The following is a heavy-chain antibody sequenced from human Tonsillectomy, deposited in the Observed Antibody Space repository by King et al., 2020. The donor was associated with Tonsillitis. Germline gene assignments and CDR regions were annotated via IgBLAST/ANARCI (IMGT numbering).Heavy chain of an antibody. J-gene: IGHJ2*01. CDR1: GFTFSSYN. D-gene: IGHD2-2*01. Sequence: VQLVESGGGLVKPGGSLRLSCAASGFTFSSYNMNWVRQAPGKGLEWVSSISSSSTYIYYADSVRGRFTISRDNAKNSLYLQMNSLKAEDTAVDYCARASYCSSTSCYHYWYFALWGRGPRVTVSS. CDR2: ISSSSTYI. V-gene: IGHV3-21*06. CDR3: ARASYCSSTSCYHYWYFAL.